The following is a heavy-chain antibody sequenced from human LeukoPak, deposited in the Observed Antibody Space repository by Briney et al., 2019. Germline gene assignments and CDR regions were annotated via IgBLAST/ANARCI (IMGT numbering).Heavy chain of an antibody. D-gene: IGHD1-1*01. V-gene: IGHV4-39*01. CDR3: ARPPPRDDDRYGMDV. CDR1: GGSISSSSYY. CDR2: IYYSGST. J-gene: IGHJ6*02. Sequence: PSETLSLTCTVSGGSISSSSYYWGWIRQPPGKGLEWIGSIYYSGSTYYNPSLKSRVTISVDTSKNQFSLKLSSVTAADTAVYYCARPPPRDDDRYGMDVWGQGTTVTVSS.